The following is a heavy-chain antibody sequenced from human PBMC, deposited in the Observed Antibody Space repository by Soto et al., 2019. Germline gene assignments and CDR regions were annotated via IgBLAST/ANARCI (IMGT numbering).Heavy chain of an antibody. CDR2: IYTSGST. CDR1: GGSISSYY. V-gene: IGHV4-4*07. CDR3: ARVLQSHGYYYYGMDV. Sequence: ASETLSLTCTVSGGSISSYYWSWIRQPAGKGLEWIGRIYTSGSTNYNPSLKSRVTMSVDTSKNQFSLKLSSVTAADTAVYYCARVLQSHGYYYYGMDVWGQGTTVTSP. J-gene: IGHJ6*02. D-gene: IGHD4-4*01.